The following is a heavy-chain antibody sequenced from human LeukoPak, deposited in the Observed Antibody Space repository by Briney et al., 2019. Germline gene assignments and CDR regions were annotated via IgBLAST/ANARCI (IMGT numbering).Heavy chain of an antibody. CDR2: IYPGNSDT. J-gene: IGHJ4*02. CDR1: GYSFTSYW. CDR3: ARLHYFGSGNYYNVGDY. V-gene: IGHV5-51*01. Sequence: GESLKISCKGSGYSFTSYWIGWVRQMPGKGLEWMGIIYPGNSDTRYSPSFQGQVTISADKSISTAYLQWSSLKASDTAMYYCARLHYFGSGNYYNVGDYWGQGTLVTVSS. D-gene: IGHD3-10*01.